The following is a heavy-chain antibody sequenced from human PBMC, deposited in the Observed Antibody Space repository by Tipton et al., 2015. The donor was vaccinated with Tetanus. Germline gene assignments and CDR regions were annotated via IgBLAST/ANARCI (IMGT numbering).Heavy chain of an antibody. CDR1: GYTFTGYH. Sequence: QSGPEVKKPGASVKVSCKASGYTFTGYHLHWVRQAPGQGLEWMGWVNPKNGVTDSAQKFQGRVALTRDKSANTASMDLTSLTYDDTAVYYCARADKRTVVGATNWFDPWGQGTLVTVS. CDR2: VNPKNGVT. D-gene: IGHD1-26*01. CDR3: ARADKRTVVGATNWFDP. V-gene: IGHV1-2*02. J-gene: IGHJ5*02.